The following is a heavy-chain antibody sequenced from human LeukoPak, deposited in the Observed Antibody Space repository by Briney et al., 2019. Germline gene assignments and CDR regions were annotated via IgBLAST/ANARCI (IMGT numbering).Heavy chain of an antibody. Sequence: GESLKISCKGSGYSFTSYWIGWVRQMPGKGLEWMGIIYPGDSDTRYSPSFQGQVTISADKSISTAYLQWSSLKASDTAMYYCARPRRSGSGNDAYDIWGRGTMVTVSS. D-gene: IGHD4-23*01. J-gene: IGHJ3*02. CDR3: ARPRRSGSGNDAYDI. V-gene: IGHV5-51*01. CDR1: GYSFTSYW. CDR2: IYPGDSDT.